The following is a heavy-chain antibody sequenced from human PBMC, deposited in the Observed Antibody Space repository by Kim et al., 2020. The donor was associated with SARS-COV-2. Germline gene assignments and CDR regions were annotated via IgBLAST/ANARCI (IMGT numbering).Heavy chain of an antibody. CDR2: IYYSGST. CDR1: GGSISSSSYY. V-gene: IGHV4-39*01. J-gene: IGHJ5*02. Sequence: SETLSLTCTVSGGSISSSSYYWGWIRQPPGKGLEWIGSIYYSGSTYYNPSLKSRVTISVDTSKNQFSLKLSSVTAADTAVYYCARRSLYSGSLFDPWGQGTLVTVSS. CDR3: ARRSLYSGSLFDP. D-gene: IGHD1-26*01.